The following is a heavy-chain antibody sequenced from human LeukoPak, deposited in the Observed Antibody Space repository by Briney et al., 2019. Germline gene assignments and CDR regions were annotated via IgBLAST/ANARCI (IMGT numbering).Heavy chain of an antibody. CDR1: GGSISSYY. J-gene: IGHJ6*04. Sequence: SETLSLTCTVSGGSISSYYWSWIRQPPGKGLEWIGSIYYSGSTNYNPSLKSRVTISVDTSKNQFSLKLSSVTAADTAVYYCARGFYGNYYYYGMDVWGKGTTVTVSS. CDR3: ARGFYGNYYYYGMDV. D-gene: IGHD3-16*01. CDR2: IYYSGST. V-gene: IGHV4-59*01.